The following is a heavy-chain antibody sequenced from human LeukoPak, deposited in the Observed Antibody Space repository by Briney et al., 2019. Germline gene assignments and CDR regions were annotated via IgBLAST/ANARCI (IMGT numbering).Heavy chain of an antibody. CDR2: ISGSGGST. CDR1: GFTFSSYA. D-gene: IGHD5-18*01. J-gene: IGHJ6*02. Sequence: GGSLRLSCAASGFTFSSYAMSWVRQAPGKGLEWVSAISGSGGSTYYADSVKGRFTISGDNSKNTLYLQMNSLRAEDTAVYYCAKDGDTAMTPYYYYYGMDVWGQGTTVTVSS. CDR3: AKDGDTAMTPYYYYYGMDV. V-gene: IGHV3-23*01.